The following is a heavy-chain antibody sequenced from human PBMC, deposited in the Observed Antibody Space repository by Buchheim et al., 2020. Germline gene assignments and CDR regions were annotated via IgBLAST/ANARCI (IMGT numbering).Heavy chain of an antibody. CDR2: IYYTGST. D-gene: IGHD1/OR15-1a*01. CDR1: GGSVNSGKFY. J-gene: IGHJ6*02. V-gene: IGHV4-61*01. Sequence: QVQLQESGPGLVKPSETLSLTCTVSGGSVNSGKFYWSWIRQPPGKGLEWIGYIYYTGSTNYDPSLKSRVTISVDTSKNQFSLKLTSVTPADTAVYYCARAQEHSHDYGLDVWGQGTT. CDR3: ARAQEHSHDYGLDV.